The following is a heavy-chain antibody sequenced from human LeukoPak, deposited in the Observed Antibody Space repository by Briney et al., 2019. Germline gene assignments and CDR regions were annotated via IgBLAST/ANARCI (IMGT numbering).Heavy chain of an antibody. J-gene: IGHJ4*02. CDR2: IYHSGSS. V-gene: IGHV4-38-2*01. CDR3: ARQMGTSLDY. D-gene: IGHD5-24*01. CDR1: GYSISSGYY. Sequence: SETLSLTCAVSGYSISSGYYWGWIRQPPGKGLEWIGSIYHSGSSYYNSSLKSRVTISVDTSKNQFSLKLSSVTAADTAVYYCARQMGTSLDYWGQGTLVTVSS.